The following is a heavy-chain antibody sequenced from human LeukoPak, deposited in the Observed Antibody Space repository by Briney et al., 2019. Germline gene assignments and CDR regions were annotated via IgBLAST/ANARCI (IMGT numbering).Heavy chain of an antibody. V-gene: IGHV3-23*01. Sequence: AGGSLRLSFTASGFTFRSYAMSGVRQAPGKGLEWVSAISGSGGSTYYADSVKGRFTISRANSKNTLYMQMNSLRAEDTAVYYCAKPGIAAAATEYYFAYWGQGTLVTVSS. D-gene: IGHD6-13*01. CDR3: AKPGIAAAATEYYFAY. CDR2: ISGSGGST. CDR1: GFTFRSYA. J-gene: IGHJ4*02.